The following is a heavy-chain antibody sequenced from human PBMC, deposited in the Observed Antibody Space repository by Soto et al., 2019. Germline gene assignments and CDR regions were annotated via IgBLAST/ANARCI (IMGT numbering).Heavy chain of an antibody. CDR3: VRESTYNTSWPLAF. J-gene: IGHJ4*02. CDR1: GFTFRNYA. V-gene: IGHV3-30*04. Sequence: PGGSLRLSCAASGFTFRNYALHWVRQSPGKGLEWVAFISYDGKKQNYAESVRGRFTISRDDSKNTLFVQMNSLRFEDTALYYCVRESTYNTSWPLAFWGPGTLLTVSS. CDR2: ISYDGKKQ. D-gene: IGHD1-20*01.